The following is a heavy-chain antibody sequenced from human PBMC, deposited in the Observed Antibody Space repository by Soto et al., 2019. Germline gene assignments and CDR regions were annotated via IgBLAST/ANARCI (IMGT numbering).Heavy chain of an antibody. D-gene: IGHD6-19*01. Sequence: QPGGSLRLSCAASGFSFSNYAMSWVRQAPGKGLEWVSAINDSGDSTYYADSVKGRFTISRDNSKNTVYLQVNSLRAEDTAVYYCAREEADSSADLIDPWGQGTLVTVSS. CDR1: GFSFSNYA. CDR3: AREEADSSADLIDP. CDR2: INDSGDST. J-gene: IGHJ5*02. V-gene: IGHV3-23*01.